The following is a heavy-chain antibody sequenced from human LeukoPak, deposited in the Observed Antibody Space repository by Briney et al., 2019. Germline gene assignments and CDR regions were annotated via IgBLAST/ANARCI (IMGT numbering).Heavy chain of an antibody. D-gene: IGHD3-22*01. CDR3: AREYYYDSSGYFTKNNWFDP. CDR1: GYTFTSYG. CDR2: INPNSGGT. J-gene: IGHJ5*02. Sequence: GASVKVSCKASGYTFTSYGISWVRQAPGQGLEWMGWINPNSGGTNYAQKFQGRVTMTRDTSISTAYMELSRLRSDDTAVYYCAREYYYDSSGYFTKNNWFDPWGQGTLVTVSS. V-gene: IGHV1-2*02.